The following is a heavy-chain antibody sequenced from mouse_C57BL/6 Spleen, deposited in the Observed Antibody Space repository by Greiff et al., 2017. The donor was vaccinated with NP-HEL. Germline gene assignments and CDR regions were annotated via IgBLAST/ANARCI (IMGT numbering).Heavy chain of an antibody. V-gene: IGHV5-17*01. CDR3: AMSFITGNYFDY. CDR2: ISSGSSTI. CDR1: GFTFSDYG. Sequence: EVMLVESGGGLVKPGGSLKLSCAASGFTFSDYGMHWVRQAPEKGLEWVAYISSGSSTIYYADTVQGRFTISRDNAKNTLFLQMTSLRSEDTAMYYCAMSFITGNYFDYWGQGTTLTVSS. J-gene: IGHJ2*01. D-gene: IGHD1-1*01.